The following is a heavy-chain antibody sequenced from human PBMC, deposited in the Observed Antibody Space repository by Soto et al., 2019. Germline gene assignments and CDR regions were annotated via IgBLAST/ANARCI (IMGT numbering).Heavy chain of an antibody. V-gene: IGHV3-30*18. J-gene: IGHJ3*01. D-gene: IGHD1-26*01. CDR3: AKAYSGPFDV. CDR2: ISYDGSRK. CDR1: GFTFINFP. Sequence: GGSLRLSCATSGFTFINFPMSWVRQAPGKGLEWVALISYDGSRKYYADSVKGLFTISRDNSKNTLYLQVNSLRAEDTAVYYCAKAYSGPFDVWGQGTMVTVSS.